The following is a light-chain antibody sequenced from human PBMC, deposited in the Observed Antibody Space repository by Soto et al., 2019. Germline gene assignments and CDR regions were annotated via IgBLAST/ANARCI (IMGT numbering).Light chain of an antibody. CDR1: SSDVGGYNY. J-gene: IGLJ3*02. V-gene: IGLV2-11*01. CDR2: DVS. CDR3: SASAGTYTPV. Sequence: QSSLTQPGSVSGSPGQSVTISCTGTSSDVGGYNYVSWYQQHPGKAPKLMISDVSKRPSGVPDRFSGSQSGNTASLTISGLQAEDEADYYCSASAGTYTPVFGGGTKLTVL.